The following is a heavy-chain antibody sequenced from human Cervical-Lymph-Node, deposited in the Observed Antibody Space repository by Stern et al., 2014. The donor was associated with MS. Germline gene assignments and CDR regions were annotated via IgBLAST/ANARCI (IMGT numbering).Heavy chain of an antibody. CDR2: ISPKRGGT. J-gene: IGHJ1*01. CDR3: AREALKYFQP. Sequence: VQLVESGAEVKKPGASVKVSCKASGYTFTGSDIHWVRQAPGQGLEWMGWISPKRGGTNYAKAFQARGPTTRDTPTSTAYIEASRLRSDDTAVSYCAREALKYFQPWGQGTLVSVSS. V-gene: IGHV1-2*02. CDR1: GYTFTGSD.